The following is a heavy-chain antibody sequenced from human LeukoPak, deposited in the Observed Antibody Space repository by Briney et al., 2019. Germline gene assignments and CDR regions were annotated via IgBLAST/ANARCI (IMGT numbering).Heavy chain of an antibody. CDR1: GYTFTSYD. D-gene: IGHD3-16*01. J-gene: IGHJ4*02. V-gene: IGHV1-8*03. CDR3: AREGSLGTFDY. CDR2: MNPNSGNT. Sequence: ASVKVSCKASGYTFTSYDINWVRQATGQGLEWMGWMNPNSGNTGYAQKFQGGVTITRNTSISTAYMELSSLRSGDTAVYYCAREGSLGTFDYWGQGTLVTVSS.